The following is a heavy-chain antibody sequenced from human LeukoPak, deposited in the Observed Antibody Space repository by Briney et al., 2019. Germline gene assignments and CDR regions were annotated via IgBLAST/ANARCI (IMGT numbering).Heavy chain of an antibody. D-gene: IGHD3-10*01. V-gene: IGHV4-39*07. CDR3: ARPLSLWGAFRGFDL. Sequence: PSETLSLTCTVSGGSISTSTYYWGWVRQPPGKGLEWIGSFYYSGATYYNPSLKSRVTISEDTSVNQFSLRLSSVTAADTAVYYCARPLSLWGAFRGFDLWGRGTLVTVSS. J-gene: IGHJ2*01. CDR2: FYYSGAT. CDR1: GGSISTSTYY.